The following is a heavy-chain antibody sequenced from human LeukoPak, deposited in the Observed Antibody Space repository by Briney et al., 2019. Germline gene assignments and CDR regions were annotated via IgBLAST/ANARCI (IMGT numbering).Heavy chain of an antibody. J-gene: IGHJ4*02. D-gene: IGHD2-15*01. CDR1: EYSFTSYW. CDR3: ASGPFYCSGGSCSDY. Sequence: GESLKISCKGSEYSFTSYWIGWVRQMPGKGLEWMGIIYPGDSDTRYSPSFQGQVTISADKSISTAYLQWSSLKASDTAMYYCASGPFYCSGGSCSDYWGQGTLVTVSS. CDR2: IYPGDSDT. V-gene: IGHV5-51*01.